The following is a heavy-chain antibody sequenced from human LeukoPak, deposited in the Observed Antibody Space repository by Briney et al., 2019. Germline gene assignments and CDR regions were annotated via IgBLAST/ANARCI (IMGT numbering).Heavy chain of an antibody. D-gene: IGHD5-18*01. J-gene: IGHJ6*02. CDR3: ARMAIQLWLQYYYYGMDV. CDR2: INPNSGGT. V-gene: IGHV1-2*02. CDR1: GYTFTGYY. Sequence: ASVKVSCKASGYTFTGYYMHWVRQAPGQGLEWMGWINPNSGGTNYAQKLQGRVTMARDTSISTAYMELSRLRSDDTAVYYCARMAIQLWLQYYYYGMDVWGQGTTVTVSS.